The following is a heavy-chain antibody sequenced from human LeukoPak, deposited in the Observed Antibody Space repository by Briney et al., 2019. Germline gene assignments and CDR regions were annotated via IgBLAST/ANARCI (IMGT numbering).Heavy chain of an antibody. J-gene: IGHJ6*03. CDR2: IIPILGIA. CDR3: ARDPDFWSGYYYMDV. D-gene: IGHD3-3*01. V-gene: IGHV1-69*04. CDR1: GGTFSSYT. Sequence: SVKVSCKASGGTFSSYTISWVRQAPGQGLEWMGRIIPILGIANYAQKFQGGVTITADKSTSTAYMELSSLRSEDTAVYYCARDPDFWSGYYYMDVWGKGTTVTVSS.